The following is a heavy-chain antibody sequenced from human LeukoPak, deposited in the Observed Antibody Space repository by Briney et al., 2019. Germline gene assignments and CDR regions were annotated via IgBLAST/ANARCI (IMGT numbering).Heavy chain of an antibody. J-gene: IGHJ4*02. Sequence: ASVKVSCKASGYTFTSYDINWVRQATGQGLEWMGWMNPNSGNTGYAQKFQGRVTMTRNTSISTAYMELSSLRSEDTAVYYCARARKPHAILTGPTLYYFDYWGQGTLVTVSS. CDR3: ARARKPHAILTGPTLYYFDY. V-gene: IGHV1-8*01. CDR1: GYTFTSYD. CDR2: MNPNSGNT. D-gene: IGHD3-9*01.